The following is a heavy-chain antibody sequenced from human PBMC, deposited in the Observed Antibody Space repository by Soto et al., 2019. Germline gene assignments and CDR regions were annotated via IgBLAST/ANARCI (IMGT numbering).Heavy chain of an antibody. V-gene: IGHV1-18*01. CDR2: ISAYNGNT. D-gene: IGHD2-21*02. CDR1: GYTFTSYG. Sequence: ASVKVSCKASGYTFTSYGISWVRQAPGQGLEWMGWISAYNGNTNYAQKLQGRVSMTTDTSTSTAYMELRSLRSEDTAVYYCARSIVVVTALDYWGQGTLVTVSS. CDR3: ARSIVVVTALDY. J-gene: IGHJ4*02.